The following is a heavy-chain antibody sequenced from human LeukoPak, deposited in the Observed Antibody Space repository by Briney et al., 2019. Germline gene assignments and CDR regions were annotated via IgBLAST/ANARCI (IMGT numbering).Heavy chain of an antibody. Sequence: GSLRLSCAASGFTFSSYAMSWVRQAPGKGLEWVSAISGSGGSTYYADSVKGRFTISRDNSKNTLYLQMNSLRAEDTAVYYCARGVVVVPAAQAHPFDYWGQGTLVTVSS. V-gene: IGHV3-23*01. CDR3: ARGVVVVPAAQAHPFDY. CDR1: GFTFSSYA. J-gene: IGHJ4*02. D-gene: IGHD2-2*01. CDR2: ISGSGGST.